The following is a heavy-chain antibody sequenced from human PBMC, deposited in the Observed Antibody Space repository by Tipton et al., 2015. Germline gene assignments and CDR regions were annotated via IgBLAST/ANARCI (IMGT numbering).Heavy chain of an antibody. J-gene: IGHJ6*02. CDR3: ARVGGIFGVVAYGMDV. D-gene: IGHD3-3*01. Sequence: TLSLTCTVSGGSISSGDYYWSWIRQPPGKGLEWIGYIYYSGSTYYNPSLKSRVTISVDTSKNQFSLKLSSVTAADTAVYHCARVGGIFGVVAYGMDVWGQGTTVTVSS. V-gene: IGHV4-30-4*01. CDR2: IYYSGST. CDR1: GGSISSGDYY.